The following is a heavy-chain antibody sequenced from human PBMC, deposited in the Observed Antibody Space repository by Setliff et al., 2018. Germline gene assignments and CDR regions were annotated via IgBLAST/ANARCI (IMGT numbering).Heavy chain of an antibody. D-gene: IGHD2-15*01. CDR2: ISPYYGST. Sequence: ASVKVSCKTSGYSFTVFGISWVRQAPGQGLEWMGWISPYYGSTDYAQKFQGRVTMTTDTSTTTVYMEVASLRSDDTAVYYCARDKPDFVVVEAAARLDYWGQGSLVTVSS. CDR1: GYSFTVFG. CDR3: ARDKPDFVVVEAAARLDY. V-gene: IGHV1-18*01. J-gene: IGHJ4*02.